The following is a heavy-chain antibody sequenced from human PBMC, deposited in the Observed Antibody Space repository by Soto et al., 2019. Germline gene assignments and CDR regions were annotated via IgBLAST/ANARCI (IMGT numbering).Heavy chain of an antibody. CDR3: ARRWSGTDY. J-gene: IGHJ4*02. V-gene: IGHV4-59*01. CDR2: VHYSGTT. D-gene: IGHD3-10*01. CDR1: GGSISHYY. Sequence: QVQLQESGPGLVKPSETLILTCTVSGGSISHYYWNWIRQPPGKGPEWIGYVHYSGTTSYNPSLKCRVTISLDTSNNQFSLRLTSVTAADTAVYYCARRWSGTDYWGQGTLVTVSS.